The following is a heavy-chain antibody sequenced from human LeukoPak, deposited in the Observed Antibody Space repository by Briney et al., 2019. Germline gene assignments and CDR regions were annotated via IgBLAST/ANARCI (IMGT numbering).Heavy chain of an antibody. Sequence: PSETLSLTCTVSGGSISSSSYYWGWIRQPPGKGLEWIGSIYYSGSTSHNPSLKSRVTISVDTSKNQFSLKLSSVTAADTAVYYCACFYGDWDAFDIWGQGTMVTVSS. CDR2: IYYSGST. D-gene: IGHD4-17*01. J-gene: IGHJ3*02. CDR3: ACFYGDWDAFDI. V-gene: IGHV4-39*01. CDR1: GGSISSSSYY.